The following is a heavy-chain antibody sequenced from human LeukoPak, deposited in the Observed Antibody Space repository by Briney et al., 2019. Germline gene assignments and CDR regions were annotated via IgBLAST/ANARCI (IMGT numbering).Heavy chain of an antibody. CDR1: GYTFTGYG. CDR2: ISAYNGNT. V-gene: IGHV1-18*01. CDR3: ARVAHLVAAAGTMSWFDP. Sequence: ASVKVSCKASGYTFTGYGISWVRQAPGQGLEWMGWISAYNGNTNYAQKLQGRVTVTTDTSTSTAYMELRSLRSDDTAVYYCARVAHLVAAAGTMSWFDPWGQGTLVTVSS. J-gene: IGHJ5*02. D-gene: IGHD6-13*01.